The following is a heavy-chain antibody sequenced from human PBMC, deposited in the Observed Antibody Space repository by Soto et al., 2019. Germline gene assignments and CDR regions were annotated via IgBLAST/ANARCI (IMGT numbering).Heavy chain of an antibody. J-gene: IGHJ3*02. V-gene: IGHV3-21*01. CDR2: ISSSSSYI. CDR3: ALVVADAFDI. D-gene: IGHD2-15*01. Sequence: GGSLRLCCAASGFTFSSYSMNWVRQAPWKGLEWVSSISSSSSYIYYADSVKGRFTISRDNAKNSLYQQMNSLRAEDTAVYYCALVVADAFDIWGQGTMVTVSS. CDR1: GFTFSSYS.